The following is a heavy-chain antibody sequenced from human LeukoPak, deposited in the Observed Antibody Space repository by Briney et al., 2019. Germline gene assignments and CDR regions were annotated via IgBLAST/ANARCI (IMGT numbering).Heavy chain of an antibody. CDR3: ARDTVLRYFDWLSHSYMDV. J-gene: IGHJ6*03. D-gene: IGHD3-9*01. Sequence: SETLSLTCTVSDYSISSGYYWGWIRQPPGKGLEWIGSMYHRGSSYYNPSLKSRVTISVDTSKNQFSLKLSSVTAADTAVYYCARDTVLRYFDWLSHSYMDVWGKGTTVTISS. CDR1: DYSISSGYY. V-gene: IGHV4-38-2*02. CDR2: MYHRGSS.